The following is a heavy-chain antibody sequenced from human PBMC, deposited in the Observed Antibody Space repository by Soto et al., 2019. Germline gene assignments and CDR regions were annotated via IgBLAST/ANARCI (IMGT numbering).Heavy chain of an antibody. D-gene: IGHD2-21*01. CDR2: INAGNGNT. V-gene: IGHV1-3*01. Sequence: ASVKVSCKASGYTFTSYNMHWVRQAPGQRLEWMGWINAGNGNTKYSQKFQDRVTITSDTSASTAYMELSSLRSEDTAVYYCERGLLSVIITASDYWGQGTLVTVSS. CDR3: ERGLLSVIITASDY. CDR1: GYTFTSYN. J-gene: IGHJ4*02.